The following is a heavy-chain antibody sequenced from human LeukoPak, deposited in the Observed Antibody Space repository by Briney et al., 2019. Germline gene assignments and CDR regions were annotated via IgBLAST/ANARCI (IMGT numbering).Heavy chain of an antibody. CDR3: ARDSKSGWTDAFDI. V-gene: IGHV1-2*02. J-gene: IGHJ3*02. CDR2: INSNSGGT. Sequence: ASVKVSCKASGYTFTDYYMHWVRQAPGQGLEWMGWINSNSGGTNYAQEFQGRVTMTRDTPTSTAYMEVSRLISDDTAVYYCARDSKSGWTDAFDIWGQGTMVTVSS. D-gene: IGHD6-19*01. CDR1: GYTFTDYY.